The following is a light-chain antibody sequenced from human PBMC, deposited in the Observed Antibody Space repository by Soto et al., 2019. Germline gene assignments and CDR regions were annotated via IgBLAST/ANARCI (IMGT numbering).Light chain of an antibody. CDR1: QTISTW. J-gene: IGKJ4*01. CDR3: QQYDTYLLS. V-gene: IGKV1-5*03. CDR2: KAS. Sequence: DVQMTQSPSTLSASVGDRVTITCRASQTISTWLAWYQQKPGQAPKLLIYKASTLQTGVPSRFSGSGSGTEFTLTISSLQPEDFATYYCQQYDTYLLSSGGGTKVEIE.